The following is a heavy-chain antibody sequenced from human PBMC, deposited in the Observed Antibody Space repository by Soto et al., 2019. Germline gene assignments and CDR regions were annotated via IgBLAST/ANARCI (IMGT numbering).Heavy chain of an antibody. J-gene: IGHJ1*01. D-gene: IGHD3-9*01. Sequence: QVQLQQWGTGLLQPSDTLSLACAASDGVISGYSWGWIRQPPGKGLEWIGEINYRGDTTYNPSLKGRLTIFEDTYKSQFSLTLTSVTDADTAVYYCARSYYKILTGYYSWGQGILVTVSS. CDR1: DGVISGYS. V-gene: IGHV4-34*02. CDR3: ARSYYKILTGYYS. CDR2: INYRGDT.